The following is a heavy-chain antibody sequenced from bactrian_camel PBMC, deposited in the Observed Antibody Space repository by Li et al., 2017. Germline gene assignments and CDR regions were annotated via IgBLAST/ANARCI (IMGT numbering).Heavy chain of an antibody. D-gene: IGHD6*01. J-gene: IGHJ6*01. Sequence: VQLVESGGGSVQAGGSLRLSCVASEDIYSRNNMAWFRQPPGKEREGVAAIAPATGTTFYSDSVKGRFTISYVNGNNTLHLQMNSLKPEDTAMYYCAAPVMMGSCDFGYWGQGTQVTVS. CDR1: EDIYSRNN. V-gene: IGHV3S54*01. CDR2: IAPATGTT. CDR3: AAPVMMGSCDFGY.